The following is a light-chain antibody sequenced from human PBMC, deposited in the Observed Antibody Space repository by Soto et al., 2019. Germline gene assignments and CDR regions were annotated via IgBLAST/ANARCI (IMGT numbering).Light chain of an antibody. Sequence: DIVMTQSPATLSVSPGERATLSCRASQSVSSNLAWYQQRPGQAPRLLIYGASTRATGIPARFSGSGSGTDFTLTIRSLQSEDFAVYYCHHYNNWPHTFGGGTKVEIK. J-gene: IGKJ4*01. CDR2: GAS. V-gene: IGKV3-15*01. CDR1: QSVSSN. CDR3: HHYNNWPHT.